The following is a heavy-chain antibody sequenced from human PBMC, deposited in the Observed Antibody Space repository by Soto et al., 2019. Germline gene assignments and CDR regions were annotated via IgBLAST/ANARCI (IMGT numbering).Heavy chain of an antibody. CDR1: GYTFTSYY. D-gene: IGHD4-17*01. V-gene: IGHV1-46*01. CDR2: INPSGGST. CDR3: ARLSSMVTSPLDY. J-gene: IGHJ4*02. Sequence: QVQLEQSGAEVKKPGASVKVSCKASGYTFTSYYMHWVRQAPGQGLEWMGKINPSGGSTGYAQKFQGRVTMTRDTSTSTVYMELSSLRSEDTAVYYCARLSSMVTSPLDYWGQGTLVTVSS.